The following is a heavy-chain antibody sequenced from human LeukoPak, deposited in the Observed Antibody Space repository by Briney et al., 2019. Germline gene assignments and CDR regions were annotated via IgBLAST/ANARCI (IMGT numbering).Heavy chain of an antibody. V-gene: IGHV3-21*01. J-gene: IGHJ5*02. D-gene: IGHD1-1*01. CDR2: ISSSSSYI. CDR3: ASAGSTTLSRWFDH. CDR1: GFTFSSYS. Sequence: GGSLRLSCAASGFTFSSYSMNWVRQAPGKGLEWVSSISSSSSYIYYADSVKGRFTISRDNAKNSLYLQMNSLRDEDTAVHYCASAGSTTLSRWFDHWGQGSLVTVSS.